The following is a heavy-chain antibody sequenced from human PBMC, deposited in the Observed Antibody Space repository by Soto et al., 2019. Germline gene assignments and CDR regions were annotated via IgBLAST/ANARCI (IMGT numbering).Heavy chain of an antibody. D-gene: IGHD4-17*01. Sequence: ASVKVSCKASGYTFTNYGFSWVRRAPGQRLEWMGWISGYNENPNYAQKFQGRVTLTTDTSTSTAYMELRSLRSDDTALYYCARDIHGDYPDYWGQGTLVTGSS. CDR2: ISGYNENP. V-gene: IGHV1-18*01. CDR1: GYTFTNYG. J-gene: IGHJ4*02. CDR3: ARDIHGDYPDY.